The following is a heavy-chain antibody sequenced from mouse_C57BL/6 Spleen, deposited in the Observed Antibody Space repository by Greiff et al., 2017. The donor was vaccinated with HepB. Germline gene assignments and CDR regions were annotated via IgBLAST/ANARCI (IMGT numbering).Heavy chain of an antibody. CDR3: ARMNLVYYSNRHAMDY. Sequence: QVQLQQPGAELVKPGASVKLSCKASGYTFTSYWMQWVKQRPGQGLEWIGEIDPSDSYTNYNQKFKGKATLTVDISSSTAYMQLSSLTSEDSAVYYCARMNLVYYSNRHAMDYWGQGTSVTVSS. CDR2: IDPSDSYT. CDR1: GYTFTSYW. J-gene: IGHJ4*01. D-gene: IGHD2-5*01. V-gene: IGHV1-50*01.